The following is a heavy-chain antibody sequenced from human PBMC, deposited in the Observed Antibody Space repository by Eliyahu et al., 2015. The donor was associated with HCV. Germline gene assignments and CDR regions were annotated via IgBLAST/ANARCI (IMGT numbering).Heavy chain of an antibody. J-gene: IGHJ6*02. V-gene: IGHV3-9*01. CDR2: ISWNSGSI. CDR3: AKDRGYGGSPYYYGMDV. CDR1: GFTFXXYX. D-gene: IGHD4-23*01. Sequence: EVQLVESGGGLVQPGXSLRLSCAASGFTFXXYXMHWVRQAPGKGLEWVSGISWNSGSIGYADSVKGRFTISRDNAKNSLYLQMNSLRAEDTALYYCAKDRGYGGSPYYYGMDVWGQGTTVTVSS.